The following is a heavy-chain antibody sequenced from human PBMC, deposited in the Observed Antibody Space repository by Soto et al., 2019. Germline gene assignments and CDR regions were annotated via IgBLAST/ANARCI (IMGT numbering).Heavy chain of an antibody. D-gene: IGHD6-13*01. CDR2: INHSGST. V-gene: IGHV4-34*01. CDR3: AKARRYRGSWFDY. J-gene: IGHJ4*02. CDR1: GGSFSGYY. Sequence: QVQLQQWGAGLLKPSETLSLTCAVYGGSFSGYYWSWIRQPPGKGLEWIGEINHSGSTNYNPSLKSRVTISVDTSKNQFSLKLSSVTAADTAVYYCAKARRYRGSWFDYWGQGTLVTVSS.